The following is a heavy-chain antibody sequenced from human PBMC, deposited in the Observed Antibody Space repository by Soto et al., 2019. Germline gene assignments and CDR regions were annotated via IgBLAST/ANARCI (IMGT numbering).Heavy chain of an antibody. CDR2: IYYSGST. V-gene: IGHV4-59*01. J-gene: IGHJ5*02. CDR3: AVITFGGRFSNWFGP. CDR1: GGSISSYY. D-gene: IGHD3-16*01. Sequence: PSETLSLTCTVSGGSISSYYWSWIRQPPGKGLEWIGYIYYSGSTNYNPSLKSRVTISVDTSKNQFSLKLSSVTAADTAVYYCAVITFGGRFSNWFGPWGQGTLVTVSS.